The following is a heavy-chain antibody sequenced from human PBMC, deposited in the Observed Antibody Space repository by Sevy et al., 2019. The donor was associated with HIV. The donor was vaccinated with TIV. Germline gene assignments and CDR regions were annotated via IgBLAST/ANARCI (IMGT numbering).Heavy chain of an antibody. V-gene: IGHV3-74*01. D-gene: IGHD2-2*02. CDR1: GFTFSSYW. CDR2: INSDGSST. CDR3: ARERYSSSTSCYTRWFDP. Sequence: GGSLRLSCAASGFTFSSYWMHWVRQAPGKGLVWVSRINSDGSSTSYADSVKGRFTISRDNAKNTLYLQMNSLRAEDTAVYYCARERYSSSTSCYTRWFDPWGQGTLVTVSS. J-gene: IGHJ5*02.